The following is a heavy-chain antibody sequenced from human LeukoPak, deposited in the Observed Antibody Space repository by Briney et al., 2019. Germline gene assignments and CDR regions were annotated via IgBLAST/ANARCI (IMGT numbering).Heavy chain of an antibody. Sequence: ASVKVSCKASGYTFTSYAMHWVRQAPGQRLEWMGWINAGNGNTKYSQKFQGRVTITRDTSASAAYMELSSLRSEDTAVYYCAREDYGDYSFEYWGQGTLVTVSS. CDR1: GYTFTSYA. J-gene: IGHJ4*02. CDR2: INAGNGNT. CDR3: AREDYGDYSFEY. V-gene: IGHV1-3*01. D-gene: IGHD4-17*01.